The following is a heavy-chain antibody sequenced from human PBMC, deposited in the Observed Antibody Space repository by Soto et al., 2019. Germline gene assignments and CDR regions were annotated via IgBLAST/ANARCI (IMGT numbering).Heavy chain of an antibody. CDR2: ISYDGSNK. V-gene: IGHV3-30*18. CDR3: AKDWLLRYYYYYGMDV. D-gene: IGHD5-12*01. CDR1: GFTFSSYG. Sequence: PGGSLRLSCAASGFTFSSYGMHWVRPAPGQGLEWVAVISYDGSNKYYADSVKGRFTISRDNSKNTLYLQMNSLRAEDTAVYYCAKDWLLRYYYYYGMDVWGQGTTVTVSS. J-gene: IGHJ6*02.